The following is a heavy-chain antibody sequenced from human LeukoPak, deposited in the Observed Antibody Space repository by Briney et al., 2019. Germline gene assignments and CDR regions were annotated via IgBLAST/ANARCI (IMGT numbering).Heavy chain of an antibody. CDR3: ARGRSSMVRGYYYYYMDV. V-gene: IGHV4-59*01. J-gene: IGHJ6*03. CDR2: IYYSGST. Sequence: SETLSLTCTVSGGSISSYDWSWIRQPPGKGLEWIGYIYYSGSTNYNPSLKSRVTISVDTSKNQFSLKLSSVTAADTDVYYCARGRSSMVRGYYYYYMDVWGKGTTVTISS. CDR1: GGSISSYD. D-gene: IGHD3-10*01.